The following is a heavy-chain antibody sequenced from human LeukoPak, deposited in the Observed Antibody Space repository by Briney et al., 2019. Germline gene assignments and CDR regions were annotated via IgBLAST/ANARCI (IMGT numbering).Heavy chain of an antibody. V-gene: IGHV3-64*01. Sequence: PGGSLRLSCAASGFTFSIYATHWVRQAPGKGLEYVSAITSNGGSAYYANSVKGRFTISRDNSKNTLYLQMGSLRAEDMAVYYCAREYCDSTTCYKTIDYWGQGTLVTVSS. CDR1: GFTFSIYA. CDR2: ITSNGGSA. J-gene: IGHJ4*02. CDR3: AREYCDSTTCYKTIDY. D-gene: IGHD2-2*02.